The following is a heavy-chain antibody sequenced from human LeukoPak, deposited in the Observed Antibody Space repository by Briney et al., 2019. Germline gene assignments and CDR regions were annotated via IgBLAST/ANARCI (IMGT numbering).Heavy chain of an antibody. J-gene: IGHJ5*02. CDR3: AREGDFWTGFSPNWLDP. CDR1: GLNFEAYW. V-gene: IGHV3-7*01. D-gene: IGHD3/OR15-3a*01. Sequence: GESLRLSCVDSGLNFEAYWMAWVRQAPGKGPEWVANIRQDGSEKNYVDSVRGRFTISRDNAKNSLYLQMYSLRAEDTAVYYCAREGDFWTGFSPNWLDPWGQGTLVTVSS. CDR2: IRQDGSEK.